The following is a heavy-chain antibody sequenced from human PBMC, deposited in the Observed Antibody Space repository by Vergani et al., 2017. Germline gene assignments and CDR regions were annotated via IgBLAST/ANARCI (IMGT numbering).Heavy chain of an antibody. CDR2: IKQDGSEK. J-gene: IGHJ6*03. Sequence: VQLVASGGGLVKPGGSLRLSCAASGFTFSDYYMSWIRQAPGKGLEWVANIKQDGSEKYYVDSVKGRFTISRDNSKNTLYLQMNSLRAEDTAVYYCARARYCSSTSCDGDYYYYYMDVWGKGTTVTVSS. CDR1: GFTFSDYY. V-gene: IGHV3-7*03. D-gene: IGHD2-2*01. CDR3: ARARYCSSTSCDGDYYYYYMDV.